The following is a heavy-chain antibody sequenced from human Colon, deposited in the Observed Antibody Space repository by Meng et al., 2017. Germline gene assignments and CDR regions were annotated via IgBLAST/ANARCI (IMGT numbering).Heavy chain of an antibody. CDR1: GFIFRSSV. J-gene: IGHJ6*02. CDR3: AKFGFSDSDYYGMEV. V-gene: IGHV3-23*01. D-gene: IGHD3-22*01. CDR2: ISGSGGNP. Sequence: GESLKISCTTSGFIFRSSVMTWVRQAPGKGLEWVSHISGSGGNPQYADSVKGRCTISSDNSKNSLYLQMNSLRDEETAVYYCAKFGFSDSDYYGMEVWGQGTAVTVSS.